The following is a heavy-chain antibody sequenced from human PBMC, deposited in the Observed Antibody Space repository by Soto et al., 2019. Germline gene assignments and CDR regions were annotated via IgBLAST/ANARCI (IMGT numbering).Heavy chain of an antibody. CDR3: ARSVGSSSWYGNWFDP. Sequence: KASETLSLTCTVSGGSISSYYWNWIRQPPGKGLEWIGYIYYSGSTNYNPSLKSRVTISVDTSKNQFSLKLSSVTAADTAVYYCARSVGSSSWYGNWFDPWGQGTLVTVSS. D-gene: IGHD6-13*01. J-gene: IGHJ5*02. CDR2: IYYSGST. CDR1: GGSISSYY. V-gene: IGHV4-59*01.